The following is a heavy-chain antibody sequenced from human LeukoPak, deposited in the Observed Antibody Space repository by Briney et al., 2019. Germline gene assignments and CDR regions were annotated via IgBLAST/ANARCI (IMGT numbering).Heavy chain of an antibody. D-gene: IGHD3-10*01. Sequence: SETLSLTCGVYGGSFSAYDYWIWIRQPPGKGLEWIGEFNHYGITSYNPSLKSRVTISIDTSKNQFSLKLNSVTAADTAVYYCARGNRRLGYYGSGSRLPFDSWGQGTLVTVSS. CDR1: GGSFSAYDY. V-gene: IGHV4-34*01. J-gene: IGHJ4*02. CDR3: ARGNRRLGYYGSGSRLPFDS. CDR2: FNHYGIT.